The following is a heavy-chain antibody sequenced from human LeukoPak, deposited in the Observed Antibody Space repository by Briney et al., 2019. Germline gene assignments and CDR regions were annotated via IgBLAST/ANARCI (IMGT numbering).Heavy chain of an antibody. CDR3: ARGAGNYYFYGMDV. Sequence: SETLSLTCTASGGSISSYFWSWIRQPPGKGLEWIGHIYYSGSTNYNPSLKSRVTVSVDTSKNQFSLKLSSVTAADTAVYYCARGAGNYYFYGMDVWGQGTTVTVSS. V-gene: IGHV4-59*01. CDR1: GGSISSYF. J-gene: IGHJ6*02. CDR2: IYYSGST.